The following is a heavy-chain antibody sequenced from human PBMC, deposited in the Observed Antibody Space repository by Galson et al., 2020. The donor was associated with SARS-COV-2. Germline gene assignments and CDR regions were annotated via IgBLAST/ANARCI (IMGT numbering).Heavy chain of an antibody. D-gene: IGHD2-21*02. Sequence: QAGGSLRLSCAASGFTFSSYAMHWVRQAPVKGLEWVAVISYDGSNKYYADSVKGRFTISRDNSKNTLYLQMNSLRAEDTAVYYCARDGDIVVVTATDYWGQGTLVNVSS. V-gene: IGHV3-30-3*01. CDR1: GFTFSSYA. J-gene: IGHJ4*02. CDR2: ISYDGSNK. CDR3: ARDGDIVVVTATDY.